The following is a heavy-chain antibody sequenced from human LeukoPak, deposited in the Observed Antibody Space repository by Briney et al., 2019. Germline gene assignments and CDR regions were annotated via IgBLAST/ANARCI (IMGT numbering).Heavy chain of an antibody. J-gene: IGHJ3*02. CDR1: GGTFSSYA. CDR3: ARDPYCGGDCYSNDAFDI. D-gene: IGHD2-21*02. Sequence: SVKVSCTASGGTFSSYAISWVRQAPGQGLEWMGGIIPIFGTANYAQKFQGRVTITADKSTSTAYMELSSLRSEDTAVYYCARDPYCGGDCYSNDAFDIWGQGTMVTVSS. V-gene: IGHV1-69*06. CDR2: IIPIFGTA.